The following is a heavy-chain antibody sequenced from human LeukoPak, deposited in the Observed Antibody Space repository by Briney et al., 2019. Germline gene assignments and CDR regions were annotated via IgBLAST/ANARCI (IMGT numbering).Heavy chain of an antibody. Sequence: PSETLSLTCTVSDGSINSGAYYWSWIRQLPGKGLEWIGYIYYSGSTYYNPSLKSRVTISVDTSKSQFSLKLTSVTAADTAVYYCARDYSGWLYLDYWGQGTLVTASS. CDR2: IYYSGST. D-gene: IGHD6-19*01. CDR1: DGSINSGAYY. J-gene: IGHJ4*02. CDR3: ARDYSGWLYLDY. V-gene: IGHV4-31*03.